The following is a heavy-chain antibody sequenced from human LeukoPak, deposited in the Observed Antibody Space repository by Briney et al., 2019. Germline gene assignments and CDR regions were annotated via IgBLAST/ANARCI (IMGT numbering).Heavy chain of an antibody. Sequence: PSETLSLTCAVYGGSFSDYYWTWIRQPPGKGLEWIGSIYYSGSTYYNPSLKSRVTISVDTSKNQFSLKLSSVTAADTALYYCASDEDGYSYGTDFDYWGQGTLVTVSS. V-gene: IGHV4-34*01. CDR1: GGSFSDYY. D-gene: IGHD5-18*01. CDR2: IYYSGST. J-gene: IGHJ4*02. CDR3: ASDEDGYSYGTDFDY.